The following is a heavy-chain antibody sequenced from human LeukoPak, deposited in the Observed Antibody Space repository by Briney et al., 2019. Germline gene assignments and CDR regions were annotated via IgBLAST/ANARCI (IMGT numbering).Heavy chain of an antibody. CDR2: INHSGST. D-gene: IGHD5-18*01. V-gene: IGHV4-61*08. Sequence: SQTLSLTCTVSGGSISSGGYYWSWIRQPPGKGLEWIGEINHSGSTNYNPSLKSRVTISVDTSKNQFSLKLSSVTAADTAVYYCARDRGYSYGLDYWGQGTLVTVSS. J-gene: IGHJ4*02. CDR1: GGSISSGGYY. CDR3: ARDRGYSYGLDY.